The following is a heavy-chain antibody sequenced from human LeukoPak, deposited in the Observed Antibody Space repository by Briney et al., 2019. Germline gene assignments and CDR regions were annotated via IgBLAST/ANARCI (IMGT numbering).Heavy chain of an antibody. V-gene: IGHV4-38-2*01. CDR1: GYPISNGYY. Sequence: SETLSLTCAVSGYPISNGYYWVWIRQPPGRGLEWIGSLYHSDSAYYNTSLRSRVSMSVDTSKNQFSLTLSFVTAADTAVYYCARQHDSYYYYYIDVWGSGTTVTVSS. J-gene: IGHJ6*03. CDR3: ARQHDSYYYYYIDV. CDR2: LYHSDSA.